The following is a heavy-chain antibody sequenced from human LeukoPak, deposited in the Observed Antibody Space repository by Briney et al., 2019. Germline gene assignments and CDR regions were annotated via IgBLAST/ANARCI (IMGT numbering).Heavy chain of an antibody. V-gene: IGHV4-59*01. CDR1: GGSISSYY. J-gene: IGHJ5*02. Sequence: SETLSLTCTVSGGSISSYYWSWIRQPPGKGLEWIGYIYYSGSTNFNPSLKSRVTISVDTSKNQFSLKLSSVTAADTAVYYCARGGASSGYFNWFDPWGQGTLVTVSS. D-gene: IGHD5-12*01. CDR2: IYYSGST. CDR3: ARGGASSGYFNWFDP.